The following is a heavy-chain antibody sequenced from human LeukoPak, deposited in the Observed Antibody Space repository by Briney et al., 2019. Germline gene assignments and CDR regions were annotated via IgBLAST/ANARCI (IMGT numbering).Heavy chain of an antibody. CDR3: ARGKDYYGSGSYLN. CDR2: ISAYNGNT. J-gene: IGHJ4*02. CDR1: GYTFTGYG. Sequence: GASVKVSCKASGYTFTGYGISWVRQAPGQGLEWMGWISAYNGNTNYAQKLQGRVTMTTDTSTSTAYMELRSLRSDDTAVYYCARGKDYYGSGSYLNWGQGTLVTVSS. D-gene: IGHD3-10*01. V-gene: IGHV1-18*01.